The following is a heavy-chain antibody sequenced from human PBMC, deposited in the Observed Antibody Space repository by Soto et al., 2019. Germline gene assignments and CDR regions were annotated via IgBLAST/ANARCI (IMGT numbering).Heavy chain of an antibody. D-gene: IGHD6-19*01. CDR3: ARHFDRSSGRYGGPDF. Sequence: GESLKISCKGSGYSFTSYWIGWVRQMPGKGLEWMGIIYPGDSDTRYSPSFQGQVTISADKSISTAYLQWSSLKASDTAMYYCARHFDRSSGRYGGPDFWGQGSLDTVSS. CDR2: IYPGDSDT. CDR1: GYSFTSYW. J-gene: IGHJ4*01. V-gene: IGHV5-51*01.